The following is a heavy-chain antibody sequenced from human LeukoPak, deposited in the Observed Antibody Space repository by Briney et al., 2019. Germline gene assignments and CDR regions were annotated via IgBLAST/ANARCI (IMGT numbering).Heavy chain of an antibody. J-gene: IGHJ6*02. CDR1: GGTFSSYA. CDR2: IIPIFGIA. Sequence: SVKVSCKASGGTFSSYAISWVRQAPGQGLEWMGRIIPIFGIANYAQKFQGRVTITADKSTSTAYMELSSLRSEDTAVYYRAREVYGSGSYSGMDVWGQGTTVTVSS. D-gene: IGHD3-10*01. V-gene: IGHV1-69*04. CDR3: AREVYGSGSYSGMDV.